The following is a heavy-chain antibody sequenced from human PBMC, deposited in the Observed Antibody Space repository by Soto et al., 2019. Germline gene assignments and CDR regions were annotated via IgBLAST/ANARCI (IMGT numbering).Heavy chain of an antibody. CDR1: GFTFSSYA. Sequence: GGSLRLSCAASGFTFSSYAMSWVRQAPGKGLEWVSAISGSGGSTYYADSVKGRFTISRDNSKNTLYLQMNSLRAEDTAVYYCAKDPSRGDTMIVVVITGIDYWGQGTLVTVSS. CDR3: AKDPSRGDTMIVVVITGIDY. D-gene: IGHD3-22*01. CDR2: ISGSGGST. V-gene: IGHV3-23*01. J-gene: IGHJ4*02.